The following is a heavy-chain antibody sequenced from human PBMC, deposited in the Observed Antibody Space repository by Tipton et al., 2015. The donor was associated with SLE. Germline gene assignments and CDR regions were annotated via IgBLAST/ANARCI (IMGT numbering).Heavy chain of an antibody. V-gene: IGHV3-66*01. CDR3: ASSPGVTLFRVVTYFDL. CDR1: GFTVSSNY. Sequence: SLRLSCVASGFTVSSNYMSWVRQAPGKGLEWVSPIFGGDDTYYADSVRGRFSISRDNSKNTVFLQMNTLRAEDTGVYYCASSPGVTLFRVVTYFDLWGQGILVTVSS. CDR2: IFGGDDT. D-gene: IGHD3-3*01. J-gene: IGHJ4*02.